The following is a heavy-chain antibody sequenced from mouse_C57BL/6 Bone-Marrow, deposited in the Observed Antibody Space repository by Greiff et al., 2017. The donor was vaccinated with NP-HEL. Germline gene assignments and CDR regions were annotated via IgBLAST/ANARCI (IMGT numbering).Heavy chain of an antibody. D-gene: IGHD1-1*01. V-gene: IGHV2-6*03. CDR2: IWSDGST. Sequence: VQGVESGPGLVAPSQSLSITCTVSGFSLTSYGVHWVRQPPGKGLEWLVVIWSDGSTTYNSALKSRLSISKDNSKSQVFLKMNSLQTDDTAMYYCASNYYGPYYYAMDYWGQGTSVTVSS. J-gene: IGHJ4*01. CDR1: GFSLTSYG. CDR3: ASNYYGPYYYAMDY.